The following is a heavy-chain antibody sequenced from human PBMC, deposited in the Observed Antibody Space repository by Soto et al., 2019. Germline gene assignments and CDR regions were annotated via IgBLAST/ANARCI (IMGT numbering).Heavy chain of an antibody. CDR3: ARVFSSGRWWMDYFDL. Sequence: QVQLQESGPGLVKPSETLSLTCTVSSDSIAGENWWSWVRQPPGLGLEWIGEVFHTGGTNYNPSHKSRVTMEVDKSKTQFSLNLTSATGAATAVYYCARVFSSGRWWMDYFDLWGPGTLVSVSS. CDR2: VFHTGGT. J-gene: IGHJ4*02. V-gene: IGHV4-4*02. CDR1: SDSIAGENW. D-gene: IGHD2-8*02.